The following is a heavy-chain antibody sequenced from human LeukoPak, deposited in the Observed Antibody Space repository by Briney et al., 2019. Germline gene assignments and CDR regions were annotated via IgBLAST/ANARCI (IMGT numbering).Heavy chain of an antibody. D-gene: IGHD6-6*01. Sequence: PSETLSLTCTVSGGSISSYYWSWIRQPPGKGLEWIGYIYYSGSTNYNPSLKSRVTISVDTSKNQFSLKLSSVTAADTAVYYCARWSSSSQKHYYYYYYMDVWGKGTTVTVSS. CDR1: GGSISSYY. CDR3: ARWSSSSQKHYYYYYYMDV. V-gene: IGHV4-59*01. CDR2: IYYSGST. J-gene: IGHJ6*03.